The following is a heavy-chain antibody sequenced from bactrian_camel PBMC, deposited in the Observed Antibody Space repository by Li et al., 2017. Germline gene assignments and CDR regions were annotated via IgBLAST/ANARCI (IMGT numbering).Heavy chain of an antibody. V-gene: IGHV3S53*01. CDR3: ATDPTLILVVGGSVFGH. Sequence: VQLVESGGGSVQAGGSLRLSCKTSQYYFGSSCMGWFRQAPGKERKAVGSVSIDGSSSFGLSVKGRFTISRDNAKNTVYLQMNSLKSEDTALYYCATDPTLILVVGGSVFGHWGQGTQVTVS. D-gene: IGHD2*01. J-gene: IGHJ4*01. CDR1: QYYFGSSC. CDR2: VSIDGSS.